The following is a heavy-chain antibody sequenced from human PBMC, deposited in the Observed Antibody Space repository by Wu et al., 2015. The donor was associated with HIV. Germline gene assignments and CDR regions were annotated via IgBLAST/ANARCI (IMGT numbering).Heavy chain of an antibody. CDR2: INPKSGNR. CDR3: AKLWSSAWDGVDI. D-gene: IGHD6-19*01. V-gene: IGHV1-2*02. J-gene: IGHJ3*02. CDR1: GYTFNDFY. Sequence: QVQLVQSGAEVKKPGASVKVSCKASGYTFNDFYIYWVRQAPGQGLEWVGWINPKSGNRQYAQVFQGRVTLTRDTSISTAYMELSRLRSDDTAVYYCAKLWSSAWDGVDIWGQGTSGHRLF.